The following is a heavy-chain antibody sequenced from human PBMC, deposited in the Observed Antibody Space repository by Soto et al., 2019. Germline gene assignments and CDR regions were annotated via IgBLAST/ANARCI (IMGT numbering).Heavy chain of an antibody. CDR1: GGTFSSYA. CDR3: ARKVAYYYDSNSPLAGAFDI. D-gene: IGHD3-22*01. CDR2: IIPIFGTA. J-gene: IGHJ3*02. V-gene: IGHV1-69*13. Sequence: ASVKVSCKASGGTFSSYAISWVRQAPGQGLEWMGGIIPIFGTANYAQKFQGRVTITADESTSTAYMELGSLRSEDTAVYYCARKVAYYYDSNSPLAGAFDIWGQGTMVTVSS.